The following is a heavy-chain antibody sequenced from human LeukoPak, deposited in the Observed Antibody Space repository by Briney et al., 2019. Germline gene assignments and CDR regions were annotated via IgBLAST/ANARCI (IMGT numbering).Heavy chain of an antibody. V-gene: IGHV4-34*01. D-gene: IGHD3-16*01. CDR1: GGSFSGYY. J-gene: IGHJ6*03. CDR3: ARGPLSLPLDYYYYYMDV. CDR2: INHSGST. Sequence: SETLSLTCAVYGGSFSGYYWSWIRQPPGKGLEWIGEINHSGSTNYNPSLKSRVTISVDTSKNQFSLKLSSVTAADTAVYYCARGPLSLPLDYYYYYMDVWGKGTTVTISS.